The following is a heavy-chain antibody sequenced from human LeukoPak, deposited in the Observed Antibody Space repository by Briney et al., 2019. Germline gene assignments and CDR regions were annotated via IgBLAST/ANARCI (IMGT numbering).Heavy chain of an antibody. D-gene: IGHD2-15*01. CDR2: INPNRGGT. V-gene: IGHV1-2*02. CDR3: ARSMSRYCSGGSCYFDY. CDR1: GYTFTGYY. J-gene: IGHJ4*02. Sequence: ASVKVSCKASGYTFTGYYMHWVRQAPGQGLEWMGWINPNRGGTNNAQKFQGRVTMARATSISTAYMELSRLRSDDTAVYYCARSMSRYCSGGSCYFDYWGQGTLVTVSS.